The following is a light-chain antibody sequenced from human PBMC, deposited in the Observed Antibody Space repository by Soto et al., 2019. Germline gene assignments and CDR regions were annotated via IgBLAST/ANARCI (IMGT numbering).Light chain of an antibody. CDR2: AAS. CDR1: QGISSW. V-gene: IGKV1-12*01. CDR3: QQANSFPWT. Sequence: DIQMTQSPSSVSASVGDRVTITCRASQGISSWLVWYQQKPGKAPKLLISAASSLRSGVPSRFSGSGSGTDFTLTISSLQPEDFATYYCQQANSFPWTFGQGTKVEIK. J-gene: IGKJ1*01.